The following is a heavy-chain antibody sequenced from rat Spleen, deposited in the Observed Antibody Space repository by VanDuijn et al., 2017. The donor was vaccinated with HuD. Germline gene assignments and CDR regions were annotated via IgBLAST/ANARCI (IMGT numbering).Heavy chain of an antibody. D-gene: IGHD1-11*01. Sequence: EVQLVESGGGLVQPGRSLKLSCVASGFTFNNYWMAWVRQAPTKGLEWVASISTGGGNTYYRDSVKGRFTISRDNAKNTLYLQMDSLRSEDTATYYCAKDTSSYGGSDFDYWGQGVMVTVSS. CDR1: GFTFNNYW. J-gene: IGHJ2*01. CDR2: ISTGGGNT. CDR3: AKDTSSYGGSDFDY. V-gene: IGHV5S13*01.